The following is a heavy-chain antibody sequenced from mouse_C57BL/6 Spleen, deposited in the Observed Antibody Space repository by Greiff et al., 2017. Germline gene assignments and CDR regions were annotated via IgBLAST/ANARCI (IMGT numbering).Heavy chain of an antibody. CDR3: ARPYGKRSKAMDY. CDR1: GFNIKDYY. D-gene: IGHD1-1*01. V-gene: IGHV14-2*01. J-gene: IGHJ4*01. Sequence: DVQLQESGAELVKPGASVKLSCTASGFNIKDYYMHWVKQRTEQGLEWIGRIDPEDGETKYAPNFQGQATITADTSSNTAYRQLSSLTSEDTAGYYCARPYGKRSKAMDYWGQGTSVTVST. CDR2: IDPEDGET.